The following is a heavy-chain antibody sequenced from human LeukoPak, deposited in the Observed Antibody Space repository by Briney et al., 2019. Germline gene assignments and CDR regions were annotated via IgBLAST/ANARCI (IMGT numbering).Heavy chain of an antibody. CDR1: GYTLTELS. Sequence: GASVKVSCKVSGYTLTELSMHWVRQAPGKGLEWMGGFDPEDGETIYAQKFQGRVTMTEDTSTDTAYMELSSLRSEDTAVYYCATALDTTVTKYFQHWGQGTLVTVSP. V-gene: IGHV1-24*01. J-gene: IGHJ1*01. D-gene: IGHD4-17*01. CDR3: ATALDTTVTKYFQH. CDR2: FDPEDGET.